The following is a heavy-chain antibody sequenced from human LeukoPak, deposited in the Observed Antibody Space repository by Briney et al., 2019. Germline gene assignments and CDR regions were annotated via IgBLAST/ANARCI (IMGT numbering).Heavy chain of an antibody. CDR3: ARGIFGYSY. V-gene: IGHV4-34*01. Sequence: SETLSLTCAVYGGSFSGYYWSWIRQPPGKGLEWIGEINHSGSTNYNPSLKSRVTISVDTSKNQFSLKLSSVTAADTAVYYCARGIFGYSYWGQGTLVTVSP. D-gene: IGHD5-18*01. CDR1: GGSFSGYY. CDR2: INHSGST. J-gene: IGHJ4*02.